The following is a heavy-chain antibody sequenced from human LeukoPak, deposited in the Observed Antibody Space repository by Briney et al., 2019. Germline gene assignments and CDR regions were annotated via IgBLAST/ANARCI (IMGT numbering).Heavy chain of an antibody. CDR3: AKDVVRGSGPPLDAFDI. J-gene: IGHJ3*02. CDR2: IYTSGTT. V-gene: IGHV4-4*07. D-gene: IGHD2-15*01. CDR1: GGSISSYY. Sequence: SETLSLTCTVSGGSISSYYWSWIRQPAGKGLEWIGRIYTSGTTNYNPSLESRVTMSIDTSKNQFSLRLSPVTAADTAVYYCAKDVVRGSGPPLDAFDIWGQGTMVTVSS.